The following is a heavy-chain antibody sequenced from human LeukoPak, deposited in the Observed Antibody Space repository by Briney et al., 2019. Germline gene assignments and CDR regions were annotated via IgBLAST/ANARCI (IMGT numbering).Heavy chain of an antibody. J-gene: IGHJ6*02. V-gene: IGHV4-61*08. CDR3: ARDNWNYGSSMDV. Sequence: SETLSLTCTVSGGSISSGDYYWSWIRQPPGKGLEWIGYIYYSGSTNYNPSLKSRVTISVDTSKNQFSLKLSSVTAADTAVYHCARDNWNYGSSMDVWGQGTTVTVSS. CDR1: GGSISSGDYY. CDR2: IYYSGST. D-gene: IGHD1-7*01.